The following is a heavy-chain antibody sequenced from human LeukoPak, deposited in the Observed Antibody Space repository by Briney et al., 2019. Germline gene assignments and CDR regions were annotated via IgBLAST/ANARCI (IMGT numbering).Heavy chain of an antibody. D-gene: IGHD3-22*01. CDR2: IYYSGST. CDR3: ARGVSYYDSSGYYNEYFQH. J-gene: IGHJ1*01. Sequence: PSETLSLTCTVSGGSISPYYWSWIRQPPGKGLEWIGYIYYSGSTNYNPSLKSRVTISVDTSKNQFSLKLSSVTAADTAVYYCARGVSYYDSSGYYNEYFQHWGQGTLVTVSS. V-gene: IGHV4-59*08. CDR1: GGSISPYY.